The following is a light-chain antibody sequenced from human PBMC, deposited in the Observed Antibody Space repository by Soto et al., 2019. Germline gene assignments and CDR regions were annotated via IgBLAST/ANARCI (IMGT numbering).Light chain of an antibody. V-gene: IGKV3-20*01. CDR2: GAS. CDR1: QSVSTTS. CDR3: QQYGSFPLT. J-gene: IGKJ3*01. Sequence: EIVLTQSPGTLSLSPGERVTLSCRASQSVSTTSLAWYQQKPGQAPRLLIYGASSRATGIPDRFRGSGSGTDFTLTISRLEPEDFAVYYCQQYGSFPLTFGPGTKVEIK.